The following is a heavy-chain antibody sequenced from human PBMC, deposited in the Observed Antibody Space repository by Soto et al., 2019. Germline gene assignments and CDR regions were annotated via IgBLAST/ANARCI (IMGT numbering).Heavy chain of an antibody. CDR2: INPTGYTS. V-gene: IGHV1-46*01. D-gene: IGHD5-18*01. CDR1: GYTFIDCY. J-gene: IGHJ4*02. Sequence: GASVKVSCKASGYTFIDCYIHWVRQAPGQGLEWMGIINPTGYTSTLAQKFQGRLTVTSDASTNTVYMELGSLTSEDTAMYFCARDLHGAFTTMSHWGRGTLVTVSS. CDR3: ARDLHGAFTTMSH.